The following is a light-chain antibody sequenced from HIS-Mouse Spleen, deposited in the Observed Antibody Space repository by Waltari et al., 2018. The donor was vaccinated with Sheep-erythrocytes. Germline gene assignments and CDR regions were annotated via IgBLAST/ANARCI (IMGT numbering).Light chain of an antibody. CDR2: DVS. Sequence: QSALTQPRSVSGSPGQSVTISCTGTSSDVGGYNYVSWYPQHQGKAPKLMIYDVSKRPSGVPDRFSGSKSGNTASLTISGLQAEDEADYYCCSYAGSYNHVFATGTKVTVL. CDR3: CSYAGSYNHV. J-gene: IGLJ1*01. CDR1: SSDVGGYNY. V-gene: IGLV2-11*01.